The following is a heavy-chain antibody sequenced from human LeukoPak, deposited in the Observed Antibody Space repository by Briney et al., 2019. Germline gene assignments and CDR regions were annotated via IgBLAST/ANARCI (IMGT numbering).Heavy chain of an antibody. J-gene: IGHJ4*02. CDR2: INDSGGST. D-gene: IGHD1-20*01. V-gene: IGHV3-23*01. CDR1: GFTFSSYA. CDR3: AKDLGYNWNYFDY. Sequence: GGSLRLSCAASGFTFSSYAMTWVRQAPGKGLEWVSGINDSGGSTYYADSVKGRFTISRVNSKNTLYMQMNSLRAEDTAVYYCAKDLGYNWNYFDYWGQGTLVTVSS.